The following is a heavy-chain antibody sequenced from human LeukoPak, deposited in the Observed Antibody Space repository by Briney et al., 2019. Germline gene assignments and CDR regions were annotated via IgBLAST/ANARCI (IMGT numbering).Heavy chain of an antibody. Sequence: SETLSLTCAVSGYSLRSDYYWGWIRQPPGMGLEWVGTIFHSGCTYFLLSLRSRVIVLVDTSQNQFSMKMSSVTAADTAMYCCARHAQWGVFPWAFDIWGQGTMVTVSS. D-gene: IGHD3-16*01. CDR3: ARHAQWGVFPWAFDI. CDR1: GYSLRSDYY. V-gene: IGHV4-38-2*01. CDR2: IFHSGCT. J-gene: IGHJ3*02.